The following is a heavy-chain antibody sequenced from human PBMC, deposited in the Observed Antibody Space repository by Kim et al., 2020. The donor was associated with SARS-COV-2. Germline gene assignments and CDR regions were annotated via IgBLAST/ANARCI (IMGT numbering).Heavy chain of an antibody. Sequence: KYSQKFQGRVTITRDTSASTAYMELSSLRSEDTAVYYCARDIGYNRDFDYWGQGTLVTVSS. CDR3: ARDIGYNRDFDY. D-gene: IGHD6-13*01. J-gene: IGHJ4*02. V-gene: IGHV1-3*01.